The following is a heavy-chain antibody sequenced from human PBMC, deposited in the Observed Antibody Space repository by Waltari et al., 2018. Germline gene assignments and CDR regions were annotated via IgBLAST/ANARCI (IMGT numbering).Heavy chain of an antibody. V-gene: IGHV4-39*07. CDR2: IYYSGST. Sequence: QVQLQESGPGLVKPSETLSLTCSVSGAYFESSSHYWGWVRPPPGKGLEWIGSIYYSGSTYYNPSLKSRVNMSVDTANYQFSLKVTSVTAADTAIYYCARTAYDHLTGYPTLDHWGQGILVTVSS. CDR1: GAYFESSSHY. D-gene: IGHD3-9*01. J-gene: IGHJ4*02. CDR3: ARTAYDHLTGYPTLDH.